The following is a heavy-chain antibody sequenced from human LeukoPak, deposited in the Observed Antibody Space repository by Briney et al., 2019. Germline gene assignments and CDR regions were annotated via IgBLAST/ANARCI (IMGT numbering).Heavy chain of an antibody. CDR2: MYHNGST. CDR3: ARVLDYYGSGTRDFDY. J-gene: IGHJ4*02. Sequence: PGGSLRLSCAASGFSFDDYGMSWVRQAPGKGLEWIGSMYHNGSTYYNPSLKSRVTISVDTSKNQFSLKLNSVTAADTAVYYCARVLDYYGSGTRDFDYWGQGILVTVSS. CDR1: GFSFDDYG. V-gene: IGHV4-38-2*01. D-gene: IGHD3-10*01.